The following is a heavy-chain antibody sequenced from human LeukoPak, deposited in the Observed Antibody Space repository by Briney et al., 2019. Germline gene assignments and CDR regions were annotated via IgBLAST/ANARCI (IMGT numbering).Heavy chain of an antibody. V-gene: IGHV1-3*01. J-gene: IGHJ4*02. CDR2: INAGNGNT. CDR1: GYTFTSYA. CDR3: ARDAGDRGWYFDY. Sequence: ASVKVSCKASGYTFTSYAMHWVRQAPGQSLEWMGWINAGNGNTKYSQKFQGRVTITRDTSASTAYMELSSLRSEDTAVYYCARDAGDRGWYFDYWGQGTLVTVSS. D-gene: IGHD2-21*01.